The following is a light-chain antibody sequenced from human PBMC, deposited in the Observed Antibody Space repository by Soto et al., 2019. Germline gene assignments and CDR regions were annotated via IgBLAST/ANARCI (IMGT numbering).Light chain of an antibody. V-gene: IGKV1-12*01. J-gene: IGKJ4*01. CDR2: AAS. CDR1: QYISNW. Sequence: DIPMTQSPSSVSASVGDRVTITCRASQYISNWLAWYQQKPGKAPKLLIYAASRLVNGVPSRFSGSGSGTNFTLTISSLQPEDLATYYCQQANSFPFGGGTKVEI. CDR3: QQANSFP.